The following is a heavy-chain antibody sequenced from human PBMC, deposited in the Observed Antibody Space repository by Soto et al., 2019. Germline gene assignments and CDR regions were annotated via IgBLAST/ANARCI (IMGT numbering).Heavy chain of an antibody. CDR1: GGSISSGGYS. Sequence: QLQLQESGSGLVKPSQTLSLTCAVSGGSISSGGYSWSWIRQPPGKGLEWIGYIYHSGSTYYNPSLKXLVYIXXDRSKNQFSLKLSSVTAADTAVYYCARARDLWFDPWGQGTLVTVSS. J-gene: IGHJ5*02. CDR3: ARARDLWFDP. CDR2: IYHSGST. D-gene: IGHD3-10*01. V-gene: IGHV4-30-2*01.